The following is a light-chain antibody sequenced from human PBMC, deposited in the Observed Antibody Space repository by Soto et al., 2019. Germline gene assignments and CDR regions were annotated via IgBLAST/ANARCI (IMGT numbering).Light chain of an antibody. Sequence: DIVLTQSPGTLSLSPGERATLSCRASQIIRSNYLAWYQQKPGQAPRFLIYGAFRRATGIPDRFSGSGSGTEFTLTISSLQSEDFAVYYCQQYNNWPRTFGQGTKVDIK. V-gene: IGKV3-20*01. CDR3: QQYNNWPRT. J-gene: IGKJ1*01. CDR2: GAF. CDR1: QIIRSNY.